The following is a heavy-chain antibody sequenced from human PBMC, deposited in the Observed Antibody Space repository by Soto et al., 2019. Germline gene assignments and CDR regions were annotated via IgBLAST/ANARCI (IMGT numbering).Heavy chain of an antibody. D-gene: IGHD2-21*02. CDR2: IYSGGST. Sequence: PGGSLRLSCAASGFTVSSNYMSWVRQAPGKGLEWVSVIYSGGSTYYADSVKGRFTISRHNSKNTLYLQMNSLRAEDTAVYYCARLFTDLAYYYYYMDVWGKGTTVTVSS. CDR1: GFTVSSNY. J-gene: IGHJ6*03. V-gene: IGHV3-53*04. CDR3: ARLFTDLAYYYYYMDV.